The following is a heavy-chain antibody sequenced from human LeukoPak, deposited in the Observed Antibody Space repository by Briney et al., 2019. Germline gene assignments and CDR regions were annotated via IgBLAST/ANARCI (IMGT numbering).Heavy chain of an antibody. D-gene: IGHD6-13*01. CDR2: ISKTDSST. J-gene: IGHJ6*03. V-gene: IGHV3-11*04. Sequence: GGSLRLSCTASGFTFSDYYMSWIRQAPGKGLEWVSYISKTDSSTNYADSVRGRFTISRDDAKSSLYLQMNSLRAEDTAVYYCARDGGAAYYYYYYMDVWGKGTTVTVSS. CDR3: ARDGGAAYYYYYYMDV. CDR1: GFTFSDYY.